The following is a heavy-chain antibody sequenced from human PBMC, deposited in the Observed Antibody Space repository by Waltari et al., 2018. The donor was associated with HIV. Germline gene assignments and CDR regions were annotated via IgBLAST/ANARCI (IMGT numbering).Heavy chain of an antibody. CDR3: AGFGEYGDAFDI. Sequence: EVQLVESGGGLVKPGGSLRLSCAASGFTFSSYSMNWVRQAPGKGLEWVSAISKSSSYIYYADSVKGRFTISRDNAKNSLYLQMNSLRAEDTAVYYCAGFGEYGDAFDIWGQGTMVTVSS. CDR1: GFTFSSYS. V-gene: IGHV3-21*01. J-gene: IGHJ3*02. D-gene: IGHD3-10*01. CDR2: ISKSSSYI.